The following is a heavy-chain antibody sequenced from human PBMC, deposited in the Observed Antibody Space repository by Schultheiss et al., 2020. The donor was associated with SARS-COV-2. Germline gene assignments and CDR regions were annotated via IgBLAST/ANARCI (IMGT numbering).Heavy chain of an antibody. V-gene: IGHV4-59*01. CDR2: IYYSGST. CDR3: ARSEGDDGPRGFRVDAFDI. Sequence: SETLSLTCAVYGGSFSGYYWSWIRQPPGKGLEWIGYIYYSGSTYYNPSLKSRVTISVDTSKNQFSLKLSSVTAADTAVYYCARSEGDDGPRGFRVDAFDIWGQGTMVTVSS. J-gene: IGHJ3*02. D-gene: IGHD2-21*02. CDR1: GGSFSGYY.